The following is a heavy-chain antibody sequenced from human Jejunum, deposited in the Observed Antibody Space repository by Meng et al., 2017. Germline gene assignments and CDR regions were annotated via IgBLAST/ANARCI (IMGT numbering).Heavy chain of an antibody. CDR1: CGSISIGGYY. CDR3: ARVALEAREEVGVSRGHFDY. J-gene: IGHJ4*02. CDR2: IYYTGGT. D-gene: IGHD1-26*01. Sequence: QLQLQESGPGLVKTSQALSLTCTFACGSISIGGYYCSWIRQHPGKGMELIGYIYYTGGTYYNPSLRSRSIISVDTSENQFSLELSSVTSADTAVYFCARVALEAREEVGVSRGHFDYWGQGSLVTVSS. V-gene: IGHV4-31*03.